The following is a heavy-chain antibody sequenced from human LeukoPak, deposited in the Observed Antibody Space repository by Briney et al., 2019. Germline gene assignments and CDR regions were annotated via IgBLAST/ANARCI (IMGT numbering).Heavy chain of an antibody. CDR2: IYSGGST. Sequence: GGSLRLSCAASGFTFSSYAMSWVRQAPGKGLEWVSVIYSGGSTYYADSVKGRFTISRHNSKNTLYLQMNSLRAEDTAVYYCARVGYCSSTSCYTGYYYGMDVWGQGTTITVSS. D-gene: IGHD2-2*02. CDR1: GFTFSSYA. J-gene: IGHJ6*02. V-gene: IGHV3-53*04. CDR3: ARVGYCSSTSCYTGYYYGMDV.